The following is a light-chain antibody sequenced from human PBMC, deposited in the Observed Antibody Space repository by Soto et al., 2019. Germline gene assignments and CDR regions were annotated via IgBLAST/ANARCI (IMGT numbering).Light chain of an antibody. Sequence: DIPMTQSPSSLSAPVGDRVIFTCRASQSIASSLNWYQQKPGKAPRLLIFAASSLQSGVPSRFSGSGSGTHFTLTLSNLQPEDFATYYCQQSHSSPYTFGQGTKLEIK. CDR3: QQSHSSPYT. CDR2: AAS. J-gene: IGKJ2*01. V-gene: IGKV1-39*01. CDR1: QSIASS.